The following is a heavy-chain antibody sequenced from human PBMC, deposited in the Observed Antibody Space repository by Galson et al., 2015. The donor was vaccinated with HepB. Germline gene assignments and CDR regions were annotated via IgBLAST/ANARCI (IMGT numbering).Heavy chain of an antibody. CDR1: GGTFSSYA. V-gene: IGHV1-69*13. J-gene: IGHJ4*02. D-gene: IGHD4-23*01. Sequence: SVKVSCKASGGTFSSYAISWVRQAPGQGLEWVGGIIPIFGTANYAQKLQGRVTIIADESTSTAYMELSSLRSEDTAVYYCAIRAHYGGNSDLGHWGQGTLVTVSS. CDR3: AIRAHYGGNSDLGH. CDR2: IIPIFGTA.